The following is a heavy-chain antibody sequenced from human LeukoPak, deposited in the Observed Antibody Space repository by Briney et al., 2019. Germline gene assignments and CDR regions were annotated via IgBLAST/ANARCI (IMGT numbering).Heavy chain of an antibody. CDR3: AKEQFGSTSMDTFDY. CDR2: IDSSGDRT. CDR1: GFTFTSYP. V-gene: IGHV3-23*01. D-gene: IGHD5-18*01. J-gene: IGHJ4*02. Sequence: GGSPRLSCAASGFTFTSYPMNWVRQAPGKGLEWVSTIDSSGDRTHYADSVKGRFTISRDSSKNTVYLQMDSLRVEDTAIYYCAKEQFGSTSMDTFDYWGQGTLVIVSS.